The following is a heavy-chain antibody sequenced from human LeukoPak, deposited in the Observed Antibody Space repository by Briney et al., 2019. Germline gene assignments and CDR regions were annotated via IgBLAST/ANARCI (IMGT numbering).Heavy chain of an antibody. J-gene: IGHJ4*02. CDR2: IWYDGSKK. CDR3: ARDYSYSAFDW. CDR1: GFIFSNYG. V-gene: IGHV3-33*01. Sequence: PGRSLRLSCAASGFIFSNYGMNWVRQAPGKGLEWVAGIWYDGSKKYYADSVKGRFTISRDGSKNTVYVQMNSLRAEDTAVYYCARDYSYSAFDWWGQGTLVTVSS. D-gene: IGHD5-18*01.